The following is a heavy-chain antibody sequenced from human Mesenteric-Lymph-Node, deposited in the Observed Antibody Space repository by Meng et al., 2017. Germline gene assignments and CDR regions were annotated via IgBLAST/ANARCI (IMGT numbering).Heavy chain of an antibody. CDR1: GGSISSVYW. Sequence: QVQVRESGPGLVEPSETLSLTCAVSGGSISSVYWWTWVRQSPGKGLEWIGEIYHSGSTNYNPSLKSRVTISVDKSKNQFSLKLTSVTAADTAVYYCARGGYYSFDYWGQGTLVTVSS. V-gene: IGHV4-4*02. CDR2: IYHSGST. J-gene: IGHJ4*02. D-gene: IGHD5-18*01. CDR3: ARGGYYSFDY.